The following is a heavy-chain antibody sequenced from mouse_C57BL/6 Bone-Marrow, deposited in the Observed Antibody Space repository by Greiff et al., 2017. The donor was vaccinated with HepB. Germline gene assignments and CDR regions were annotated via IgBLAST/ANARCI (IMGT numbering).Heavy chain of an antibody. D-gene: IGHD3-2*02. CDR1: YTFSSRVH. CDR3: SEDSAVYYCAFKQLSLPYYAMDY. CDR2: GQGLAWIG. J-gene: IGHJ4*01. V-gene: IGHV1-87*01. Sequence: VQLQQSGPELARPWASVKISCQAFYTFSSRVHFAIRDTNYWMQWVKQRPGQGLAWIGAMYPGNGDTSFNQKFKGKATLTADKSSSTAYMQLSSLTSEDSAVYYCAFKQLSLPYYAMDYWGQGTSVTVSS.